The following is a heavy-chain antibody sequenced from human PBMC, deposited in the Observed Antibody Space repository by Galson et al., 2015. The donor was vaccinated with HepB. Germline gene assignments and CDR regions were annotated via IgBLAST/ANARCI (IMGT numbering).Heavy chain of an antibody. D-gene: IGHD6-13*01. CDR1: GYSFTDYW. V-gene: IGHV5-51*03. CDR2: IFPADSDT. J-gene: IGHJ2*01. Sequence: QSGAEVKKPGESLKISCKASGYSFTDYWIGWVRRLPGRGLEWMGIIFPADSDTRYSPSFQGQVTISADKSITSAYLQWSSLKASDTAIYYCARLRAAAGTYWYFDLWGRGTLVTVSS. CDR3: ARLRAAAGTYWYFDL.